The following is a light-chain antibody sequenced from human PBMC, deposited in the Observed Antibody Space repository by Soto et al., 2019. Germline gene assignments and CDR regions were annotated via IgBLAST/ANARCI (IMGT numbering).Light chain of an antibody. V-gene: IGLV2-14*03. J-gene: IGLJ1*01. CDR2: DVS. CDR1: SSDVGAYNF. CDR3: GSYTTSSNDV. Sequence: ALTQPASVSGSPGLSITISCTGTSSDVGAYNFVSWYQQHPDKAPKLMIFDVSNRPSGVSNRFSGSKSGNTASLTISGLQSEDEAVYYCGSYTTSSNDVFGTGTKVTVL.